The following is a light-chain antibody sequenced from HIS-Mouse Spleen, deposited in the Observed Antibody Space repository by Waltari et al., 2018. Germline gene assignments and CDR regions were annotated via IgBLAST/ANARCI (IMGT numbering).Light chain of an antibody. CDR3: YSTDSSGNHRV. V-gene: IGLV3-10*01. CDR2: EDS. Sequence: SYELTQPPSVSVPPGQTAGITCSGDALPKKYAYWYQQKSGQAPVLVIYEDSKRPSGIPERFSGSSSGTMATLTISGAQVEDEADYYCYSTDSSGNHRVFGGGTKLTVL. J-gene: IGLJ2*01. CDR1: ALPKKY.